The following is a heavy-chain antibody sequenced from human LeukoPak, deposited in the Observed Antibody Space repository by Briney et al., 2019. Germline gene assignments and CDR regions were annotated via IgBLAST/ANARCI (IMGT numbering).Heavy chain of an antibody. CDR2: INTNTGNP. CDR3: AREGLRRYCSGGSCYAEP. V-gene: IGHV7-4-1*02. Sequence: ASVKVSCKASGYTFTSYAMNWVRQAPGQGLEWMGWINTNTGNPTYAQGFTGRFVFSLDTSVSTAYLQISSLKAEDTAVYYCAREGLRRYCSGGSCYAEPWGQGTLVTVSS. D-gene: IGHD2-15*01. CDR1: GYTFTSYA. J-gene: IGHJ5*02.